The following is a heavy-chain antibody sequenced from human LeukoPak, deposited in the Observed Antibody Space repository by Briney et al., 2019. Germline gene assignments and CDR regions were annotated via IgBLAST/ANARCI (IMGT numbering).Heavy chain of an antibody. CDR2: ISYDGSNK. V-gene: IGHV3-30*04. CDR3: ARDSHGSGWYRD. CDR1: GFTFSSYA. J-gene: IGHJ4*02. D-gene: IGHD6-19*01. Sequence: PGGSLRLSCAASGFTFSSYAMHWVRQAPGKGLEWVAVISYDGSNKYYADSVKGRFTISRDNSKNTLYLQMNSLRAEDTAVYYCARDSHGSGWYRDWGQGTLVTVSS.